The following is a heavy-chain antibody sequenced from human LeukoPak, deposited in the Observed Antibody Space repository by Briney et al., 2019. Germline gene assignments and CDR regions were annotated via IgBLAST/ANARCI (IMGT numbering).Heavy chain of an antibody. CDR3: ARDNGSYNSLYNY. CDR1: GGIFSSYA. D-gene: IGHD1-26*01. CDR2: IIPIFGTA. Sequence: SVKVSCKASGGIFSSYAISWVRQAPGQGLEWMGGIIPIFGTANYAQKFQGRVTITADESTSTAYMELSSLRSEDTAVYYCARDNGSYNSLYNYWGQGTLVTVSS. J-gene: IGHJ4*02. V-gene: IGHV1-69*13.